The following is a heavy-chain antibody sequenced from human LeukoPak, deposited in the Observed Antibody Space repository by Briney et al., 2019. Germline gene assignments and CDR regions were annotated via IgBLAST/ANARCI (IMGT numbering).Heavy chain of an antibody. CDR2: ISYDGSNK. J-gene: IGHJ5*02. D-gene: IGHD3-9*01. Sequence: GGSLRLSCAASGFTFSSYAMHWVRQAPGKGLEWVAVISYDGSNKYYADSVKGRFTISRDNSKNTLYLQMNSLRAEGTAVYYCARGGARLVLYRGFDPWGQGTLVTVSS. CDR3: ARGGARLVLYRGFDP. CDR1: GFTFSSYA. V-gene: IGHV3-30-3*01.